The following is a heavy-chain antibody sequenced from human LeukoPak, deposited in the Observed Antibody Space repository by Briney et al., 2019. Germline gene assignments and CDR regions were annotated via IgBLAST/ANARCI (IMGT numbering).Heavy chain of an antibody. CDR3: ARLVGAARYYYGSGSYYKSY. J-gene: IGHJ4*02. CDR2: IYTSGST. D-gene: IGHD3-10*01. CDR1: GGSISSYY. V-gene: IGHV4-4*07. Sequence: SSETLSLTCTVSGGSISSYYWSWIRQPAGKGLEWIGRIYTSGSTNYNPSLKSRVTMSVDTSKNQFSLKLSSVTAADTAVYYCARLVGAARYYYGSGSYYKSYWGQGTLVTVSS.